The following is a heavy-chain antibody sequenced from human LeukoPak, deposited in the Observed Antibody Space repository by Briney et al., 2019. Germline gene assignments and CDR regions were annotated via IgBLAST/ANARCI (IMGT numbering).Heavy chain of an antibody. D-gene: IGHD3-16*01. Sequence: PSETLSLTCTVSGGSISSSSYYWGWIRQPPGKGLEWIGSIYYSGNIYYNPSLKSRVTISVDTSKNQFSLKLSSVTAADTAVYYCARQRRLELPDYWGQGTLVTVSS. CDR3: ARQRRLELPDY. V-gene: IGHV4-39*01. J-gene: IGHJ4*02. CDR2: IYYSGNI. CDR1: GGSISSSSYY.